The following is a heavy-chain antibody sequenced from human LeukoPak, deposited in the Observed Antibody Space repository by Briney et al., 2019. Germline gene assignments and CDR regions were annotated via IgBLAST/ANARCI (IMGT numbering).Heavy chain of an antibody. Sequence: SETLSLTCAVSGYSISSGYYWGWVRQAPVKGLEWIGSIYHTGSTDYNPSLKSRLTISVDMSKNQFSLNLRSVTAADTAVYYCARDKDDYVWGTYRWWGQGMLVTVSS. J-gene: IGHJ4*02. CDR2: IYHTGST. V-gene: IGHV4-38-2*01. CDR1: GYSISSGYY. CDR3: ARDKDDYVWGTYRW. D-gene: IGHD3-16*02.